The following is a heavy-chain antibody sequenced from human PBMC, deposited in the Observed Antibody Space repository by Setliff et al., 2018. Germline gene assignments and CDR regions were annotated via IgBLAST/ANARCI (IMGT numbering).Heavy chain of an antibody. CDR3: ARALGYCSRTSCYADAFDI. Sequence: SETLSLTCTVSGGSISSSSYYWGWIRQPPGKGLEWIGSIYYRGSTYYNPSLKSRVTISIDTSKNQFSLKLSSVTAADTAVYYCARALGYCSRTSCYADAFDIWGQGTKVTVSS. CDR2: IYYRGST. D-gene: IGHD2-2*01. J-gene: IGHJ3*02. CDR1: GGSISSSSYY. V-gene: IGHV4-39*07.